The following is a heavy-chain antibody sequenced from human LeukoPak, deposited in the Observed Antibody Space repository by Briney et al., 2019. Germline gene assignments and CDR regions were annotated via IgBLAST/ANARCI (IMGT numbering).Heavy chain of an antibody. J-gene: IGHJ4*02. CDR1: NGSFSNYY. CDR2: INRGST. D-gene: IGHD5-24*01. CDR3: ARGMGQFDS. Sequence: SDTLSLTCAVFNGSFSNYYWSWISQPPAKRLEWIGEINRGSTNYNPSLKTRVTISVDTSENQFSLTLSSGTAADTAVYYGARGMGQFDSWGQGTLVTVSS. V-gene: IGHV4-34*01.